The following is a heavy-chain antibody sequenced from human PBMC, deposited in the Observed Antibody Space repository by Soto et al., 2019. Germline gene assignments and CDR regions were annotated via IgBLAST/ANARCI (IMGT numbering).Heavy chain of an antibody. Sequence: QVQLVQSGAEVQKPGASVKVSCKTSGYIFNNFGITWVRQAPGLGLEWLGWIYSKAVTINFAQKFQGRVTMTTDTSPSTAYMELRSLTLDDTAVYFCARDIDFDIAVWGQGTVVTVS. CDR1: GYIFNNFG. V-gene: IGHV1-18*01. CDR3: ARDIDFDIAV. D-gene: IGHD3-9*01. CDR2: IYSKAVTI. J-gene: IGHJ4*02.